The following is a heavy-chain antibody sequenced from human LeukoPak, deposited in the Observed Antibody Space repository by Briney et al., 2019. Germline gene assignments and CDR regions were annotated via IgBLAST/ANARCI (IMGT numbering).Heavy chain of an antibody. J-gene: IGHJ6*03. CDR3: ARGLDSSSWYVPTYYYYYYYMDV. CDR2: MNPNSGNT. V-gene: IGHV1-8*03. CDR1: GYTFTSYD. Sequence: ASVKVSCKASGYTFTSYDINWVRQATGQGLEWMGWMNPNSGNTGYAQKFQGRVTITRNTSISTAYMELSSLRSEDTAVYYCARGLDSSSWYVPTYYYYYYYMDVWGKGTTVTVSS. D-gene: IGHD6-13*01.